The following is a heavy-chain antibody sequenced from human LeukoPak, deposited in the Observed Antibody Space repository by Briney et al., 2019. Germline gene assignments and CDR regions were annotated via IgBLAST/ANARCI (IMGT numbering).Heavy chain of an antibody. V-gene: IGHV4-59*01. D-gene: IGHD3-3*01. CDR2: IYYSGST. J-gene: IGHJ4*02. Sequence: KPSETLSLTCTVSGGSISSYYWSWIRQPPGKGLEWIGYIYYSGSTNYNPSLKSRVTISVDTSKNQFSLKLSSVTAADTAVYYCARVASSSYDFWSGYYTQYYFDYWGQGTLVTVSS. CDR1: GGSISSYY. CDR3: ARVASSSYDFWSGYYTQYYFDY.